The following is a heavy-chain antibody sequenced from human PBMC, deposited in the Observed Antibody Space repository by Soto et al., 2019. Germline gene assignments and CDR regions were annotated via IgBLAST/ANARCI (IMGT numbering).Heavy chain of an antibody. Sequence: ASVKVSCKASGHTFTSYGISWVRQAPGQGLEWMGWISAYNGNTNYAQKLQGRVTMTTDTSTSTAYMELRSLRSDDTAVYYCARASRSRVAAAGPNFDYWGQGTMVTVYS. CDR2: ISAYNGNT. J-gene: IGHJ4*02. V-gene: IGHV1-18*04. CDR3: ARASRSRVAAAGPNFDY. D-gene: IGHD6-13*01. CDR1: GHTFTSYG.